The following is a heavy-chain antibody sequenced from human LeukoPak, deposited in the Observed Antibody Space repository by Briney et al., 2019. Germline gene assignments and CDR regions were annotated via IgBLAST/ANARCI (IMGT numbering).Heavy chain of an antibody. D-gene: IGHD2-2*01. V-gene: IGHV1-69*01. CDR1: VVTFSSYA. CDR3: ARRRYQLLLHYYYYYGMDV. J-gene: IGHJ6*02. CDR2: IIPIFGTA. Sequence: SVKVSCKASVVTFSSYAISWVRQAPGQGLEWMGGIIPIFGTANYAQKFQGRVTITADESTSTAYMELSSLRSEDTAVYYCARRRYQLLLHYYYYYGMDVWGQGTTVTVSS.